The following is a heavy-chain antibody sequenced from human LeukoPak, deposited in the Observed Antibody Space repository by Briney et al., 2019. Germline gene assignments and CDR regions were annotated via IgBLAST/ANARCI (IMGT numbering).Heavy chain of an antibody. Sequence: PSETLSLTCTVSGGSISSGLYYWSWIRQPAGRGLEWIGRKYTTGATNYNPSLESRVTISLDTSKNQFSLKLSSVTAADTAVYYCARSAGSWARSAFDIWGQGTMVTVSS. D-gene: IGHD1-26*01. V-gene: IGHV4-61*02. CDR2: KYTTGAT. J-gene: IGHJ3*02. CDR3: ARSAGSWARSAFDI. CDR1: GGSISSGLYY.